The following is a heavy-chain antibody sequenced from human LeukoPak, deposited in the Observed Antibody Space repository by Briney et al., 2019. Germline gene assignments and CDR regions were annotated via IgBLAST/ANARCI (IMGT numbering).Heavy chain of an antibody. Sequence: SETLSLTCTVSGVSISSSNSYWGWIRQPPGKGLEWIGSIYYSGNTYYNASLKSQVSISIDTSKNQFSLKLTSVTAADTAVYYCGRVGAAHPSDYGGYYYFDYWGQGNLVTVSS. D-gene: IGHD4-23*01. CDR1: GVSISSSNSY. CDR2: IYYSGNT. V-gene: IGHV4-39*01. CDR3: GRVGAAHPSDYGGYYYFDY. J-gene: IGHJ4*02.